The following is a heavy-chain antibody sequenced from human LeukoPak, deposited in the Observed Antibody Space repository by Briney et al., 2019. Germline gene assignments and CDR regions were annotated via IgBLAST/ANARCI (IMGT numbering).Heavy chain of an antibody. D-gene: IGHD4-17*01. Sequence: GGSLRLSCAASGFTFSSYGMHWVRQAPGKGLEWVAFIRYDGSNKYYADSVKGRFTISRDNSNNTLYLQMNSLRAEDTAVYYCAKVVDGDYVAFDIWGQGTMVTVSS. J-gene: IGHJ3*02. CDR2: IRYDGSNK. CDR3: AKVVDGDYVAFDI. CDR1: GFTFSSYG. V-gene: IGHV3-30*02.